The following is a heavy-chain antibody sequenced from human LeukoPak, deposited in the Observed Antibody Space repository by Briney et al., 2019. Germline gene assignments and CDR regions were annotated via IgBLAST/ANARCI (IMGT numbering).Heavy chain of an antibody. CDR3: ARDRVLRWFGESYYFDY. Sequence: ASVKLSCKAAGYTFTSYAMKWVRQAPGQGLELRGWIKTNTGNPTYAQGFTGRFVFSLDTSISTAYLQISSLKAEDTAVYYCARDRVLRWFGESYYFDYWGQGTLVTVSS. V-gene: IGHV7-4-1*02. CDR1: GYTFTSYA. J-gene: IGHJ4*02. CDR2: IKTNTGNP. D-gene: IGHD3-10*01.